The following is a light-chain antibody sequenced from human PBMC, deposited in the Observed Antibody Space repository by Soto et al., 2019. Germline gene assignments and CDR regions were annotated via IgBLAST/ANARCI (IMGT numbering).Light chain of an antibody. CDR1: STDVGTYNL. J-gene: IGLJ2*01. Sequence: QSVLTQPASVSGSPGQSITISCTGTSTDVGTYNLVSWYQHYPGKAPKLIIYEVTKRPSGVSNRFSGSKSGNTASLTISGVQAEDQADYYCFSHSSRGHFEWAFGGGTKLTVL. V-gene: IGLV2-23*02. CDR3: FSHSSRGHFEWA. CDR2: EVT.